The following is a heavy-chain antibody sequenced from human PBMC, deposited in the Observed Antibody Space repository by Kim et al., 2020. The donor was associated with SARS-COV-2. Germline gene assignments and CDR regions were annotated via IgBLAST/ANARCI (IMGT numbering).Heavy chain of an antibody. CDR2: ISYDGSNK. J-gene: IGHJ3*02. Sequence: GGSLRLSCAASGFTFSSYGMHWVRQAPGKGLEWVAVISYDGSNKYYADSVKGRFTISRDNSKNTLYLQMNSLRAEDTAVYYCAKDMGMYSYGHDAFDIWGQGKMVTVSS. CDR1: GFTFSSYG. D-gene: IGHD5-18*01. CDR3: AKDMGMYSYGHDAFDI. V-gene: IGHV3-30*18.